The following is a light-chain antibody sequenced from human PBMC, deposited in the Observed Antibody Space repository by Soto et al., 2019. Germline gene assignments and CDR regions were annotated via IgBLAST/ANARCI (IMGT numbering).Light chain of an antibody. V-gene: IGKV4-1*01. CDR1: HSVFYSSNNHNY. CDR3: QQYYSTPRT. CDR2: WAS. J-gene: IGKJ1*01. Sequence: DIVMTQSPDSLAVSLGERATINCKPSHSVFYSSNNHNYLAWYQQKPGQPPKLLIYWASTRESGVPDRFSGSGSGTDFTLTISSLQAEDVAVYYCQQYYSTPRTFGQGTKVDI.